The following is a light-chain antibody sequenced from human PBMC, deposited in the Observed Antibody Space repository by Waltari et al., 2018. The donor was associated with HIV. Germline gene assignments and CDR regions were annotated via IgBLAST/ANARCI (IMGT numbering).Light chain of an antibody. V-gene: IGLV1-47*01. CDR1: NSHIGSNY. J-gene: IGLJ2*01. CDR3: AAWDDRLNLV. Sequence: QSVLTQPPSASGTPGQRATISCFGSNSHIGSNYVYWYHQLPGMAPKLLIYKNNQRPSGVPDRFSGSKSVTSASLAISGLRSEDEADYYCAAWDDRLNLVFGGGTKLTVL. CDR2: KNN.